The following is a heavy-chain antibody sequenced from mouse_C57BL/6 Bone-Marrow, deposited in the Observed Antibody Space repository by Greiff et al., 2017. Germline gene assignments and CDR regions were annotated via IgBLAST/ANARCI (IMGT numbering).Heavy chain of an antibody. V-gene: IGHV5-6*01. Sequence: EVKLMESGGDLVKPGGSLKLSCAASGFTFSSYGMSWVRQTPDKRLEWVATISSGGSYTYYPDSVKGRFTISRDNAKNTLYLQMSSLKSEDTAMYYCARHSAPMDYWGQGTSVTVSS. CDR2: ISSGGSYT. CDR3: ARHSAPMDY. J-gene: IGHJ4*01. CDR1: GFTFSSYG.